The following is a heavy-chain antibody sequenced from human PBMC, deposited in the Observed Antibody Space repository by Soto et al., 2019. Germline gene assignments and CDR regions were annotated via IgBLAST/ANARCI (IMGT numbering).Heavy chain of an antibody. D-gene: IGHD3-22*01. V-gene: IGHV4-30-2*01. J-gene: IGHJ5*02. CDR3: ARLDSSGYYAGFDP. Sequence: TSETLSLTCAASGGSISSGGYSWSWIRQPPGKGLEWIGYIYHSGSTYYNPSLKSRVTISVDRSKNQFSLKLSSVAAADTAVYYCARLDSSGYYAGFDPWGQGTLVTVSS. CDR1: GGSISSGGYS. CDR2: IYHSGST.